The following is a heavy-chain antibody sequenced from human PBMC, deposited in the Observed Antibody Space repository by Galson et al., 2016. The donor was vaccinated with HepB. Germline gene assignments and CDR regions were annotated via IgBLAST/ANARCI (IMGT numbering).Heavy chain of an antibody. CDR1: GGLVASNTYY. V-gene: IGHV4-39*07. CDR2: IYYRGDT. D-gene: IGHD2-21*01. CDR3: AREGFTYFFYYAVDV. J-gene: IGHJ6*02. Sequence: GGLVASNTYYWAWLRQAPGQGLEWIGSIYYRGDTFYNPSLKSRVTVSVDTSTNQFSMKLTSVTAADTAIYYCAREGFTYFFYYAVDVWGQGTSVTVSS.